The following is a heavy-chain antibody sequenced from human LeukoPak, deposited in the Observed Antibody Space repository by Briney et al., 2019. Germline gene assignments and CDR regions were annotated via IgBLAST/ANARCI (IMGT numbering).Heavy chain of an antibody. CDR2: IIPILGIA. Sequence: ASVKVSCKASGGTFSSYTISWVRQAPGQGLEWMGRIIPILGIANYAQKFQGRVTITADKSTSTAYMELSSLRSEDTAVYCCGREWTGTMNYWGQGPLVTVSS. CDR3: GREWTGTMNY. J-gene: IGHJ4*02. CDR1: GGTFSSYT. V-gene: IGHV1-69*04. D-gene: IGHD1-1*01.